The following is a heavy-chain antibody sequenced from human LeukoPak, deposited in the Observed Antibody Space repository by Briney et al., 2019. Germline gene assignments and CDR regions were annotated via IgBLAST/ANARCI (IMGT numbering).Heavy chain of an antibody. J-gene: IGHJ4*02. D-gene: IGHD3-10*01. CDR1: GFTFNTYG. Sequence: GGSLRLSCAASGFTFNTYGMSWVRQAPGRGLEWVSGISGSGGATYYADSVKGRFTISRDDPHNTLYLQMNSLRAEDTAVYFCARGGVDYYGSGTYYLMYYFDYWGQGALVTVSS. CDR2: ISGSGGAT. CDR3: ARGGVDYYGSGTYYLMYYFDY. V-gene: IGHV3-23*01.